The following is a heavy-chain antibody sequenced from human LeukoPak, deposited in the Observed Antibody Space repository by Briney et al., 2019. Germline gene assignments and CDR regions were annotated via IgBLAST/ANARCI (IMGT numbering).Heavy chain of an antibody. Sequence: LETLSLTCTVSGGSISSSSYYWGWIRQPPGKGPEWIGSIYYSGSTYYNPSLKSRVTISVDTSKNQFSLKLSSVTAADTAVYYCARHLHPHYYFDYWGQGTLVTVSS. CDR2: IYYSGST. CDR3: ARHLHPHYYFDY. J-gene: IGHJ4*02. CDR1: GGSISSSSYY. V-gene: IGHV4-39*01.